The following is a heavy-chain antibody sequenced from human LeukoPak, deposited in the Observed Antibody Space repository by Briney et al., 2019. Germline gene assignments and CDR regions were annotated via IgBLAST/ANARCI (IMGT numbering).Heavy chain of an antibody. CDR3: ARTQVLRYFDWLPWNYYYGMDV. V-gene: IGHV4-34*01. Sequence: SETLSLTCAVYGGSFSGYYWSWIRQPPGKGLEWIGEINHSGSTNYNPSLKSRVTISVDTSKNQFSLKLSSVTAADTAVYYCARTQVLRYFDWLPWNYYYGMDVWGQGTTVTVSS. CDR1: GGSFSGYY. J-gene: IGHJ6*02. D-gene: IGHD3-9*01. CDR2: INHSGST.